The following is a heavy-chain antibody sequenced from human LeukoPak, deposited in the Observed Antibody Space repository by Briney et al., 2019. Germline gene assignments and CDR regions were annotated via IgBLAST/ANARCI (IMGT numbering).Heavy chain of an antibody. V-gene: IGHV1-2*06. CDR2: INPNSGGT. Sequence: VASVKVSCKASGYTFTGYYMFWLRQAPGQGLEWMGRINPNSGGTNYAQKFQGRVTMTRDTSITTAYMELSSLRSDDPAVYYCARDLPSPGISVADDYWGQGTLVTVSS. D-gene: IGHD6-19*01. CDR3: ARDLPSPGISVADDY. J-gene: IGHJ4*02. CDR1: GYTFTGYY.